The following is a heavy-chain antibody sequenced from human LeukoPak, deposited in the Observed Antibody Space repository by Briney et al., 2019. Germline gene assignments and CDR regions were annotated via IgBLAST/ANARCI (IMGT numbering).Heavy chain of an antibody. J-gene: IGHJ4*02. CDR1: GYTFTSYY. CDR3: ARDSLYGVVDY. Sequence: ASVTVSCKTSGYTFTSYYIHWVRQAPGQGLEWMGIINPSGGSTSYAQKFQGRVTMTRDTSTSTVYMYLSSLRSEDTAVYYCARDSLYGVVDYWGQGTLVTVSS. D-gene: IGHD4-17*01. V-gene: IGHV1-46*01. CDR2: INPSGGST.